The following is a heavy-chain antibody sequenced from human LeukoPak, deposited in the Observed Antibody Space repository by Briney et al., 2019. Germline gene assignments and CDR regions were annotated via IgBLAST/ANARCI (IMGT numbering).Heavy chain of an antibody. V-gene: IGHV3-64*01. J-gene: IGHJ4*02. D-gene: IGHD2-21*02. CDR3: ARAEAYCGGDCYSFLDY. CDR2: ISSNGGST. Sequence: GGSLRLSCAASGFTFSSYAMHWVRQAPGKGLEYVSAISSNGGSTYYANSVKGRFTISRDNSKNTLYLQMGSLRAEDMAVYYCARAEAYCGGDCYSFLDYWGQGTLVTVSS. CDR1: GFTFSSYA.